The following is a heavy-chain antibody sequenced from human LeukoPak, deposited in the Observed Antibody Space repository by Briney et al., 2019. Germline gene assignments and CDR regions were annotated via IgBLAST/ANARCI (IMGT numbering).Heavy chain of an antibody. D-gene: IGHD6-19*01. Sequence: SQTLSLTCTVSGGSISSGDYYWSWIRQPPGTGLEWIGYIYYSGSTYYNPSLKSRVTISVDTSKNQFSLKLSSVTAADTAVYYCARDRTYSSGWYPGYYYYGMDVWGQGTTVTVSS. CDR2: IYYSGST. CDR1: GGSISSGDYY. J-gene: IGHJ6*02. CDR3: ARDRTYSSGWYPGYYYYGMDV. V-gene: IGHV4-30-4*01.